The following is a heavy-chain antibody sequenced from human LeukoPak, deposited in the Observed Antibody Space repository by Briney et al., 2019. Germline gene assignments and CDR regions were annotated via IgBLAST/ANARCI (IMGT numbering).Heavy chain of an antibody. CDR1: GYTFTGYY. D-gene: IGHD6-19*01. Sequence: EASVKVSCKASGYTFTGYYMHWVRQAPGQGLEWMGWINPNSGGTNYAQKFQGRVTMTRDTSISTAYMELSRLRSDDTAVYYCARDLWDSSGWSPLGYWGQETLVTVSS. J-gene: IGHJ4*02. CDR2: INPNSGGT. V-gene: IGHV1-2*02. CDR3: ARDLWDSSGWSPLGY.